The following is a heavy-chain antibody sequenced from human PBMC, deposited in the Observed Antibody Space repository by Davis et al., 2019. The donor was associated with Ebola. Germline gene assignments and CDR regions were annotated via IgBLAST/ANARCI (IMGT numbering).Heavy chain of an antibody. CDR2: ISAYNGNT. CDR1: GYTFTSYG. CDR3: ARDLLEHIMYYYYGMDV. V-gene: IGHV1-18*01. D-gene: IGHD3-16*01. Sequence: ASVKVSCKASGYTFTSYGIIWVRHAPGQGLEWMGWISAYNGNTNYAQKLQGRVTMTTDTSTSTAYMELRSLRSDDTAVYYCARDLLEHIMYYYYGMDVWGQGTTVTVSS. J-gene: IGHJ6*02.